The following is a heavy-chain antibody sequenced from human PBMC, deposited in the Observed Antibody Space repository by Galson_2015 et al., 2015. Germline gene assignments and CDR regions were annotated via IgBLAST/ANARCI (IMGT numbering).Heavy chain of an antibody. J-gene: IGHJ4*01. CDR1: GFTISSTY. Sequence: SLRLSCAASGFTISSTYMNWVRQTPEKGLEWVSIMYTGGNTYYADSVKGRFTISRDNSKNTLYLQMINLRAEDTAVYYCARRGFYDWYFDYWGQGTLVTVSS. V-gene: IGHV3-53*01. D-gene: IGHD3-3*01. CDR3: ARRGFYDWYFDY. CDR2: MYTGGNT.